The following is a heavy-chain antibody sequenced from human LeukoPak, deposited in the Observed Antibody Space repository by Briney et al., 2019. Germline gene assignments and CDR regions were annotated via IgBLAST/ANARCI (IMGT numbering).Heavy chain of an antibody. J-gene: IGHJ4*02. D-gene: IGHD6-19*01. CDR1: GFTFSSYS. V-gene: IGHV3-21*01. Sequence: PGGSLRLSCAASGFTFSSYSMNWVRQAPGKGLEWVSSISSSSSYIYYADSVKGRFTISRDNAKNSLYLQMNSLRAEDTAVYYCARDVSPYSSGWYGYWGQGTLVTVPS. CDR2: ISSSSSYI. CDR3: ARDVSPYSSGWYGY.